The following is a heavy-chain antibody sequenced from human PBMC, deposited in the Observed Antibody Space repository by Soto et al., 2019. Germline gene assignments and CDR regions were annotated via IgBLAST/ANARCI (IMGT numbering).Heavy chain of an antibody. CDR2: IKQDGSEK. V-gene: IGHV3-7*01. CDR3: TRNRAKFDN. D-gene: IGHD1-26*01. J-gene: IGHJ4*02. Sequence: PWGSLRLSCVASGLTFTTDWMTWVRQAPGKGLEWVANIKQDGSEKYYVDSVKGRFTISRDDAENSLYLQMNNLRAEDTAVYYYTRNRAKFDNWGQGT. CDR1: GLTFTTDW.